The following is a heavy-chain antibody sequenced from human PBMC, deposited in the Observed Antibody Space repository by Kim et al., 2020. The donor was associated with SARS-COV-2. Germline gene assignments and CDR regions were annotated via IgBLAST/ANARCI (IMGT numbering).Heavy chain of an antibody. Sequence: ASVKVSCKASGYTFTSYDINWVRQATGQGLEWMGWMNPNSGNTGYAQKFQGRVTMTRNTSISTAYMELSSLRSEDTAVYYCARLAGGGYYYGMDVWGQGPTVTVSS. CDR2: MNPNSGNT. V-gene: IGHV1-8*01. D-gene: IGHD3-16*01. CDR1: GYTFTSYD. J-gene: IGHJ6*02. CDR3: ARLAGGGYYYGMDV.